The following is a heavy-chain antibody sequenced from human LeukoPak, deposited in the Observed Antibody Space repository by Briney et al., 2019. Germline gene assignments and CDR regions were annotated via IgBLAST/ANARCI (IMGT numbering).Heavy chain of an antibody. CDR1: GFISSSYW. V-gene: IGHV3-7*01. Sequence: GGCLRLSCAPSGFISSSYWMGWVRQAPGKGLEWVGNIKRDGSERYYEDSVKGRFTISRENAQNSLYRQLNSLRDEDTAVYYCARDKEAAVDFWSGYYPLWGQGTLVTVSS. J-gene: IGHJ4*02. CDR3: ARDKEAAVDFWSGYYPL. CDR2: IKRDGSER. D-gene: IGHD3-3*01.